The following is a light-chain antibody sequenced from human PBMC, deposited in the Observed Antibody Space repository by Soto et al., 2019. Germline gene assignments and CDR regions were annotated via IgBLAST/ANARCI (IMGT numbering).Light chain of an antibody. CDR2: AAS. CDR3: QQSSNTPRT. Sequence: DIQMTQSPSSLSASVGDRVTITCRASQTISNYLNWYQQKPGKAPKLLIYAASSLQSGVPSRFSGSGSGTDFTLTISSLQPEDFATYYCQQSSNTPRTFGQGTKLEIK. CDR1: QTISNY. J-gene: IGKJ2*01. V-gene: IGKV1-39*01.